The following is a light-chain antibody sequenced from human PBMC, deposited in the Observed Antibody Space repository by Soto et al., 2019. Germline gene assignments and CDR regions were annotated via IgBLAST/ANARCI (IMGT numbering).Light chain of an antibody. CDR2: ESS. CDR3: QQSFFAHPT. J-gene: IGKJ2*01. V-gene: IGKV1-39*01. CDR1: QNVRSY. Sequence: DIHMAQSPSSVSASVGDTVTITCRASQNVRSYLNWYQQKPGKAPKLLIYESSSLESGVPSTFSGDGFGTDFTLTISSLHPDDFATYYCQQSFFAHPTVGRGTKVDIK.